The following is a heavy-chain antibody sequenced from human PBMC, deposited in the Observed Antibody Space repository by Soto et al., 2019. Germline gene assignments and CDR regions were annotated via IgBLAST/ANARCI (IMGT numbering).Heavy chain of an antibody. CDR1: GFTFSSYG. V-gene: IGHV3-30*18. CDR2: ISYDGSNK. J-gene: IGHJ5*02. D-gene: IGHD4-17*01. Sequence: VQVLESGGGLVQPGGSLRLSCAASGFTFSSYGMHWVRQAPGKGLEWVAVISYDGSNKYYADSVKGRFTISRDNSKNTLYLQMNSLRAEDTAVYYCAKDSYGDYGRFDPWGQGTLVTVSS. CDR3: AKDSYGDYGRFDP.